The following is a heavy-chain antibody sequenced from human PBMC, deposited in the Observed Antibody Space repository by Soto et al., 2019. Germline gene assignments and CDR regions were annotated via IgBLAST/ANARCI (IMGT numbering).Heavy chain of an antibody. CDR2: ISAYNGNT. D-gene: IGHD3-22*01. Sequence: QVQLVLSGGEVKKPGASVKVSCKASGYTFTTYGITWVRQGPGQGLEWMGWISAYNGNTNYAQKVQGRVTMTTDTSTSTAYMELRSLRSDDTAVYYCARAVDYYDSSGYYTHEYFQHWGQGTLVTVSS. CDR1: GYTFTTYG. CDR3: ARAVDYYDSSGYYTHEYFQH. V-gene: IGHV1-18*01. J-gene: IGHJ1*01.